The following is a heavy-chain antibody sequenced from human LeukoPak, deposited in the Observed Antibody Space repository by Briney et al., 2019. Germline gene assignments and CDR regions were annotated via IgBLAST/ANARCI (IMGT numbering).Heavy chain of an antibody. CDR1: GGSISSYY. V-gene: IGHV4-4*07. D-gene: IGHD5-24*01. J-gene: IGHJ4*02. CDR3: LAATRWLQSELDY. Sequence: SETLSLTCTVSGGSISSYYWSWIRQPAGKGLEWIGHIYTSGSTNYNPPLKSRVTMSVDTSKNQFSLKLSSVTAADTAVYYCLAATRWLQSELDYWGQGTLVTVSS. CDR2: IYTSGST.